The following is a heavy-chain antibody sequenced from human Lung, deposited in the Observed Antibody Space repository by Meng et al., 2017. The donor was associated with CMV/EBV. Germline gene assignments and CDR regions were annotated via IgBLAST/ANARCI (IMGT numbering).Heavy chain of an antibody. D-gene: IGHD6-13*01. CDR3: AREKQLVPHYYYGMDV. V-gene: IGHV3-11*04. Sequence: GGSXRLXCAASGFTFSDYYMSWIRQAPGKGLEWVSYISSSGSTIYYADSVKGRFTISRDNAKNSLYLQMNSLRAEDTAVYYCAREKQLVPHYYYGMDVWGQGTTVTVSS. CDR2: ISSSGSTI. J-gene: IGHJ6*02. CDR1: GFTFSDYY.